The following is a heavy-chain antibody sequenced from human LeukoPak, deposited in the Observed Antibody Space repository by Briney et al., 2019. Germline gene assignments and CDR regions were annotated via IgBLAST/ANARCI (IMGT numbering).Heavy chain of an antibody. D-gene: IGHD1-26*01. CDR2: ISGSGGST. CDR3: AKDYRGNYYGVFDH. V-gene: IGHV3-23*01. J-gene: IGHJ4*02. Sequence: GGSLRLSRAASGFTFSTYAMSWVRQAPGKGLEWVSAISGSGGSTYYADSVKGRFTISRDNSKNTLYLQMSSLRAEDSAVYYCAKDYRGNYYGVFDHWGLGTLVTVSS. CDR1: GFTFSTYA.